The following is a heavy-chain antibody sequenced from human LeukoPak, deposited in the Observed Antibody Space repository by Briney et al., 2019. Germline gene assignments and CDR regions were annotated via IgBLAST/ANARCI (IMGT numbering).Heavy chain of an antibody. V-gene: IGHV3-33*01. J-gene: IGHJ4*02. CDR1: GFTFGDYA. D-gene: IGHD2-21*02. CDR3: AREECGGDCYYFDY. CDR2: IWYDGSNK. Sequence: GGSLRLSCTASGFTFGDYAMSWVRQAPGKGLEWVAVIWYDGSNKYYADSVKGRFTISRDNSKNTLYLQMNSLRAEDTAVYYCAREECGGDCYYFDYWGQGTLVTVSS.